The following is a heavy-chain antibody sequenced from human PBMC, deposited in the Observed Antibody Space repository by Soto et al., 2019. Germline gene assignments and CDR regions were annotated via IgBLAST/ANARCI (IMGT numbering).Heavy chain of an antibody. J-gene: IGHJ6*02. CDR1: GYSFTSYW. CDR2: IYPGDSDT. CDR3: ARVSGSSKSADYYYGMDV. D-gene: IGHD6-6*01. V-gene: IGHV5-51*01. Sequence: GESLKISCKGSGYSFTSYWIGWVRQMPGKGLEWMGIIYPGDSDTRYSPSFQGQVTISADKSISTAYLQWSSLKASDTAMYYCARVSGSSKSADYYYGMDVWGQGTTVTVSS.